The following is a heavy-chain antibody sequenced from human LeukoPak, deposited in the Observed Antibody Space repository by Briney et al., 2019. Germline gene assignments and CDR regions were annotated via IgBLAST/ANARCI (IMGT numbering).Heavy chain of an antibody. CDR1: GFTFNYYG. CDR2: IRYDGNDK. J-gene: IGHJ1*01. V-gene: IGHV3-30*02. CDR3: AKDLMRDRWFGES. D-gene: IGHD3-10*01. Sequence: GGSLRLSCAASGFTFNYYGMHWVRQAPGKGLEWVAFIRYDGNDKYYAESVKGRFTISRDTPTLYLQMNSLRVEDTAVYYCAKDLMRDRWFGESWGQGTLVTVSS.